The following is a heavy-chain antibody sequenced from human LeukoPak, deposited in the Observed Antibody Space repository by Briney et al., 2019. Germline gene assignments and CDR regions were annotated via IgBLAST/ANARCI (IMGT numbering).Heavy chain of an antibody. CDR3: ARGQYHLLYWYFDL. CDR2: IYSSGST. D-gene: IGHD2-2*01. Sequence: SSETLSLTCTVSGGSISSYYWSWIRQPAGKGLEWIGRIYSSGSTNYNPSLKSRVTMSVDTSKNQFSLKLSSVTAADTAVYYCARGQYHLLYWYFDLWGRGTLVTVST. J-gene: IGHJ2*01. CDR1: GGSISSYY. V-gene: IGHV4-4*07.